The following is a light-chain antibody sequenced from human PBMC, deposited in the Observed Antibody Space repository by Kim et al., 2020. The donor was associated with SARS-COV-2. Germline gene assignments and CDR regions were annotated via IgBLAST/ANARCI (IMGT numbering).Light chain of an antibody. J-gene: IGLJ2*01. CDR3: ATWDSSLIAVV. CDR1: TSDIGNHY. V-gene: IGLV1-51*01. CDR2: DNN. Sequence: GQKVTSSCPGSTSDIGNHYVSWYQQLPGTAPKLLIYDNNKRSSGIPDRFSGSKSGTSVTLAITGLQPGDEADYYCATWDSSLIAVVMGGGTQLTVL.